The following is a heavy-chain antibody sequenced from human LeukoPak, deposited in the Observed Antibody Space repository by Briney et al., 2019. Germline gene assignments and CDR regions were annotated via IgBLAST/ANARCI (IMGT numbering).Heavy chain of an antibody. J-gene: IGHJ6*03. Sequence: TGGSLSLSCAASGFSFSNYVMTWVRQAPGKGLEWVSAIIGTGAGTYYADSVKGRFTISRDNSKNTLYLQMNSLRAEDTAVYYCAKGSPAILYYCMDVWGKGTTVTVSS. D-gene: IGHD2-21*01. CDR1: GFSFSNYV. CDR3: AKGSPAILYYCMDV. CDR2: IIGTGAGT. V-gene: IGHV3-23*01.